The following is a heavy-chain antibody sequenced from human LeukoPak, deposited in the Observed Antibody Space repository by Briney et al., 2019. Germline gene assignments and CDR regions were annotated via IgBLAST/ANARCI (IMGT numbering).Heavy chain of an antibody. CDR3: ARHIGGGIEDMDV. V-gene: IGHV4-59*08. CDR1: GGSIGTYY. Sequence: SETLSLTCTVSGGSIGTYYWSWVRQSPGEGLEWIGYIYVTGNRYNPYLQSRGTISVDTSRNQFFLKMSSVTAADTAVYYCARHIGGGIEDMDVWGKGTKVTVSS. J-gene: IGHJ6*03. D-gene: IGHD3-16*02. CDR2: IYVTGN.